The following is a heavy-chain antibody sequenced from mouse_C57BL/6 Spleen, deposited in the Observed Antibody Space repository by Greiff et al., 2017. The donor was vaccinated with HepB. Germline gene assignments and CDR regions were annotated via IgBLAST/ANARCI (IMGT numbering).Heavy chain of an antibody. CDR3: ARSAYDYPAWFAY. CDR1: GYTFTDYN. V-gene: IGHV1-18*01. D-gene: IGHD2-4*01. CDR2: INPNNGGT. J-gene: IGHJ3*01. Sequence: EVQLQQSGPELVKPGASVKIPCKASGYTFTDYNMDWVKQSHGKSLEWIGDINPNNGGTIYNQKFKGKATLTVDKSSSTAYMELRSLTSEDTAVYYCARSAYDYPAWFAYWGLGTLVTVSA.